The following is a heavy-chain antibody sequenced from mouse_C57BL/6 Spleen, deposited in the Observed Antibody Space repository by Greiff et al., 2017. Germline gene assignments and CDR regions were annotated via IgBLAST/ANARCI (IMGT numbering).Heavy chain of an antibody. CDR1: GFTFSDYG. Sequence: VKLVESGGGLVKPGGSLKLSCAASGFTFSDYGMHWVRQAPEKGLEWVAYISSGSSTIYYADTVKGRFTISRDNAKNTLFLQMTSLRSEDTAMYYCATLYGSSGRLDYWGQGTTLTVSS. D-gene: IGHD1-1*01. V-gene: IGHV5-17*01. CDR3: ATLYGSSGRLDY. CDR2: ISSGSSTI. J-gene: IGHJ2*01.